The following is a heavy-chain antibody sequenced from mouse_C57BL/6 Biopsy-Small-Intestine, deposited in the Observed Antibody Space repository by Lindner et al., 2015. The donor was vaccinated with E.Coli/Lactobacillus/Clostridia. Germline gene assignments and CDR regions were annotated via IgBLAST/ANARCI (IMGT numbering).Heavy chain of an antibody. CDR3: TRWEDYAAY. CDR2: INPYYGTT. D-gene: IGHD2-4*01. J-gene: IGHJ3*01. CDR1: GYSFTGYN. Sequence: VQLQESGAELVKPGASVKISCKASGYSFTGYNMNWVKQSHGKSLGWIGNINPYYGTTTYNQKFKGKATLTVDKSSSTAYMLLNSLTSEDSAVYYCTRWEDYAAYWGQGTLVTVSA. V-gene: IGHV1-39*01.